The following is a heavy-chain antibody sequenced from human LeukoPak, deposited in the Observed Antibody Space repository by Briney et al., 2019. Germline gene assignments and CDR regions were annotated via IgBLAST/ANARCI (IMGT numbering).Heavy chain of an antibody. D-gene: IGHD6-19*01. Sequence: GGSLRLSCAASGFSVSSNYMSWVRQAPGKGLEWVSVMYSGGSKYYADSVKGRFTISRDNSKNTLCLQMNSLRAEDTAVYYCAKRPVAGPFDYWGQGTLVTVSS. J-gene: IGHJ4*02. CDR3: AKRPVAGPFDY. V-gene: IGHV3-66*02. CDR2: MYSGGSK. CDR1: GFSVSSNY.